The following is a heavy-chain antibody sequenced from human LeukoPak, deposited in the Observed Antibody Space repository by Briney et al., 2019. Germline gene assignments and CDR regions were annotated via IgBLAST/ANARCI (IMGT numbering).Heavy chain of an antibody. Sequence: SETLSLTCTVSDDSVSISRDYWTWIRQPPGKGLEWIGYIYHGSATYNPSLESRVTLSMDTSRNQYSLKMTSVTAADTAVYYCAREGGRQWLVSGALDSWGQGTLVTVSS. CDR2: IYHGSA. CDR3: AREGGRQWLVSGALDS. D-gene: IGHD6-19*01. CDR1: DDSVSISRDY. J-gene: IGHJ5*01. V-gene: IGHV4-61*01.